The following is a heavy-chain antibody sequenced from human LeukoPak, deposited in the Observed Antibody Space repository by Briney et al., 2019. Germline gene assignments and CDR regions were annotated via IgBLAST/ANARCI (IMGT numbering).Heavy chain of an antibody. CDR1: GGSISSYY. CDR3: ARSYSSGWSNWFDP. J-gene: IGHJ5*02. Sequence: SETLSLTCTVSGGSISSYYWSWIRQPPGKGLEGMGYIYYSGRTNYTPSLKSRVTISVDTSKNQFSLKLSSVTAADTAVYYCARSYSSGWSNWFDPWGQGTLVTVSS. D-gene: IGHD6-19*01. CDR2: IYYSGRT. V-gene: IGHV4-59*01.